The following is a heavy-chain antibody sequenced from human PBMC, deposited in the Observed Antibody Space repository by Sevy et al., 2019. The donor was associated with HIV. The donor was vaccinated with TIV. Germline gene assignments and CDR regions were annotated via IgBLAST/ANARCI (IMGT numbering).Heavy chain of an antibody. CDR1: GFAFSSHA. CDR3: AGTMQRTI. J-gene: IGHJ4*02. V-gene: IGHV3-30*14. Sequence: GGSLRLSCAASGFAFSSHAMHWVRQAPGKGLEWVGVISYEGTETFYAASVEGRSTISRDNSKNMLSLQINSLRPEDTAVYYCAGTMQRTIWGQGTLVTVSS. CDR2: ISYEGTET. D-gene: IGHD2-2*01.